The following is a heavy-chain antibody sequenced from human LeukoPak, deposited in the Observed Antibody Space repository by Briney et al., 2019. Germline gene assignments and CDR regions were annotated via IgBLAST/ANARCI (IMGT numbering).Heavy chain of an antibody. J-gene: IGHJ4*02. CDR2: IYYSGST. CDR1: GGSISSSSYY. V-gene: IGHV4-39*01. D-gene: IGHD6-13*01. Sequence: SETLSLTCTVSGGSISSSSYYWGWIRQPPGKGLEWIGSIYYSGSTYYNPSLKSRVTISVDTSKNQFSLKLSSVTAADTAVYYCARHERPSPLAAAGLFDYWGQGTLVTVSS. CDR3: ARHERPSPLAAAGLFDY.